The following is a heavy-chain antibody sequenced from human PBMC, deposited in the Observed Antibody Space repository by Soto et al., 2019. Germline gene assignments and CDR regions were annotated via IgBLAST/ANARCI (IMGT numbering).Heavy chain of an antibody. CDR3: ATSMRHTLDP. CDR2: INQDGSDK. J-gene: IGHJ5*02. V-gene: IGHV3-7*01. CDR1: GFTFGIHW. D-gene: IGHD2-21*01. Sequence: EVQVVESGGGLVQPGVSLRLSCAASGFTFGIHWMTWVRQVPGKGLEWVANINQDGSDKYYVDSVKGRFIISRDNAKDSLYLQMNSLRVEDTAVYYCATSMRHTLDPWGQGTLVTVS.